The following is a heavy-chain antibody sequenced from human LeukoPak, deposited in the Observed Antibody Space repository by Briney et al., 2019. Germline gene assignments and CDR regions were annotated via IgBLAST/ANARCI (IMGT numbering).Heavy chain of an antibody. V-gene: IGHV3-30*04. Sequence: GGSLRLSCAASGFTFSSYAMHWVRQAPGKGLEWVAVISYDGSNKYYADSVKGRFTISRDNSKNTLYLQMNSLRAEDTAVYYCARGDGTVTAFDYWGQGTLVTVSS. J-gene: IGHJ4*02. CDR1: GFTFSSYA. CDR3: ARGDGTVTAFDY. CDR2: ISYDGSNK. D-gene: IGHD2-21*02.